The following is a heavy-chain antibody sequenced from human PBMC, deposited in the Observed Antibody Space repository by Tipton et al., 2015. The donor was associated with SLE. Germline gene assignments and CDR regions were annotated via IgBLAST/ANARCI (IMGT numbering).Heavy chain of an antibody. CDR2: ISGSTLTI. Sequence: SLRLSCAASGFTFSDYYMAWMRQAPGKGLEWVSYISGSTLTIYYADSVKGRFTISRDNAKNSLYLQMNSLRAEDTAVYYCTRDPGIAARGMDVWGQGTTVTVSS. J-gene: IGHJ6*02. V-gene: IGHV3-11*01. CDR1: GFTFSDYY. D-gene: IGHD6-6*01. CDR3: TRDPGIAARGMDV.